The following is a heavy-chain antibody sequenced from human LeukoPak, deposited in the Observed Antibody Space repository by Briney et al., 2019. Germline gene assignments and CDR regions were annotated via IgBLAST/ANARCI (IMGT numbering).Heavy chain of an antibody. CDR3: ASDHYYDSSGYGYYYYGMDV. Sequence: SETLSLVCAVYAGVFSGYYWGWIRQLAGKGIEWIGEINPSGSTTYNTSFKSGVTRTEDKSKNQITRKWSAGNAAERPVYDCASDHYYDSSGYGYYYYGMDVWGQGTTVTVPS. V-gene: IGHV4-34*01. CDR2: INPSGST. CDR1: AGVFSGYY. D-gene: IGHD3-22*01. J-gene: IGHJ6*02.